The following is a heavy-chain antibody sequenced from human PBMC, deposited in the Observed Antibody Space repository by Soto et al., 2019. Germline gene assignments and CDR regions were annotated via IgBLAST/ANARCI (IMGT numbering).Heavy chain of an antibody. CDR3: ARSSYCSGGSCYSLGYGMDV. J-gene: IGHJ6*02. V-gene: IGHV1-46*01. CDR1: GYTFTSYY. Sequence: QVQLVQSGAEVKKPGASVQVSCKASGYTFTSYYMHWVRQAPGQGLEWWGIINPSGGRAGYAKKFPGRVPMTRDTSTSTVYMELSSLRSEDTAVYYCARSSYCSGGSCYSLGYGMDVWGQGTTVTVS. D-gene: IGHD2-15*01. CDR2: INPSGGRA.